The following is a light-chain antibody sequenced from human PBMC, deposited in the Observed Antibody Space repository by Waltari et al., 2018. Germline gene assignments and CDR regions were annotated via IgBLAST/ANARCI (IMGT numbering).Light chain of an antibody. V-gene: IGKV3-20*01. Sequence: EIVLTQSPGTLSWSPGERATLSCRASQSVSSSYLAWYQQKHGQSPRLLIYGASSRATGIPDRFSGSGSGTDFTLTISRLEPEDFAVYYCQQYGSSSWTFGQGTKVEIK. J-gene: IGKJ1*01. CDR1: QSVSSSY. CDR2: GAS. CDR3: QQYGSSSWT.